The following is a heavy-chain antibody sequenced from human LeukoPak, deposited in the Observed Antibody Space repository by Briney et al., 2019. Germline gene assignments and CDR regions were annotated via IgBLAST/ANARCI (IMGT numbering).Heavy chain of an antibody. CDR1: GFTFSSYN. J-gene: IGHJ4*02. CDR3: ARGGSYWVDY. V-gene: IGHV3-21*01. D-gene: IGHD1-26*01. Sequence: GGSLRLSCAASGFTFSSYNLNWVRQAPGKGLEWVSSISSSSSYIYYADSVKGRFTISRDNAKNSLYLQMNSLRAEDTAVYYCARGGSYWVDYWGQGTLVTVSS. CDR2: ISSSSSYI.